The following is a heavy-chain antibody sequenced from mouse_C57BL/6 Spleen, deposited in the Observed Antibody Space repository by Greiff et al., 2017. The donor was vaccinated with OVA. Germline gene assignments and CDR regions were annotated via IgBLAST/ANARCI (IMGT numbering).Heavy chain of an antibody. J-gene: IGHJ3*01. D-gene: IGHD2-1*01. V-gene: IGHV1-85*01. Sequence: VKLMESGPELVKPGASVKLSCKASGYTFTSYDINWVKQRPGQGLEWIGWIYPRDGSTKYNEKFKGKATLTVDTSSSTAYMELHSLTSEDSAVYFCARSGGNTWFAYWGQGTLVTVSA. CDR3: ARSGGNTWFAY. CDR1: GYTFTSYD. CDR2: IYPRDGST.